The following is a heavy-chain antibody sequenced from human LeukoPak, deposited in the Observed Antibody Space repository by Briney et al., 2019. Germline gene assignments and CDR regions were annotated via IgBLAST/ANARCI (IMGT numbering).Heavy chain of an antibody. D-gene: IGHD3-10*02. CDR3: ARVLVYYYDRPRAFDI. J-gene: IGHJ3*02. CDR1: GGSFRGYY. V-gene: IGHV4-34*01. Sequence: PSETLSLICAVYGGSFRGYYWSWIRQPPGKGLEWIGEINHSGSTNYNPSLKSRVTISVDTSKNQFSLKLSSVTAADTAVYYCARVLVYYYDRPRAFDIWGQGTMVTVSS. CDR2: INHSGST.